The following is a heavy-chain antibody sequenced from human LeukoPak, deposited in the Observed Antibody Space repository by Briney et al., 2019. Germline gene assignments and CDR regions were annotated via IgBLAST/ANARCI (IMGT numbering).Heavy chain of an antibody. CDR2: TSAYNGNT. CDR3: ARDGWDIVVVPAAGGWFDP. D-gene: IGHD2-2*01. Sequence: ASVKVSCKASGYTFTSYGISWVRQAPGQGLEWMGWTSAYNGNTNYAQKLQGRVTMTTDTSTSTAYMELRSLRSDDTAVYYCARDGWDIVVVPAAGGWFDPWGQGTLVTVSS. CDR1: GYTFTSYG. V-gene: IGHV1-18*01. J-gene: IGHJ5*02.